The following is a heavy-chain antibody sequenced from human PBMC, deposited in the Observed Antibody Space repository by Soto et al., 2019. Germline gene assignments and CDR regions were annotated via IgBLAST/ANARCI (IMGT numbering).Heavy chain of an antibody. CDR2: IYYSGST. D-gene: IGHD6-13*01. J-gene: IGHJ4*02. CDR1: GGSISSYY. CDR3: ARVMGLAAAIDY. Sequence: SETLSLTCTVSGGSISSYYWSWIRQPPGKGLEWIGYIYYSGSTNYNPSLKSRVTISVDTSKNQFSLKLSSVTAADTAVYYCARVMGLAAAIDYWGQGTLVPVSS. V-gene: IGHV4-59*01.